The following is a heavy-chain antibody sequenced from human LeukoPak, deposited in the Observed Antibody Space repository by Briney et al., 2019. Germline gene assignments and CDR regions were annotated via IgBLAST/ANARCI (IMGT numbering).Heavy chain of an antibody. D-gene: IGHD5-12*01. CDR1: GYTFTGYY. Sequence: GASVKVSCKASGYTFTGYYMHWVRQAPGQGLEWMGWINPNSGGTNYAQKFQGRVTMTRDTSISTAYMELSRLRSDDTAVYYCARASGGGYGTFDYWGQGTLVTVSS. J-gene: IGHJ4*02. CDR2: INPNSGGT. V-gene: IGHV1-2*02. CDR3: ARASGGGYGTFDY.